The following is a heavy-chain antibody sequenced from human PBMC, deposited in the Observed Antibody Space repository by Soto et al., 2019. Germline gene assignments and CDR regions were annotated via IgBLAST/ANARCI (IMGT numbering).Heavy chain of an antibody. D-gene: IGHD6-13*01. CDR3: AKDGLSDSPSAIDY. Sequence: GGSLRVSCAASGFTFTKSGMSWVRQAPGKGLEWVAGIGGSGRKTYYADSVKGRFSISRDNSKNSLFLQMNSLSADDTAIYYCAKDGLSDSPSAIDYWGLGTLVTVSS. CDR2: IGGSGRKT. CDR1: GFTFTKSG. V-gene: IGHV3-23*01. J-gene: IGHJ4*02.